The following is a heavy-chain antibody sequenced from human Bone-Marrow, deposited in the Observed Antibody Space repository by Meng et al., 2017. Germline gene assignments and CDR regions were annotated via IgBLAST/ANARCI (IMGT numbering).Heavy chain of an antibody. CDR3: ARGAWVRGVSHNDY. D-gene: IGHD3-10*01. Sequence: ARLVQCWAGVKQPVAAGNVPCKASGYTFTSYGSSWVRQAPGQGLEWMGWISAYNGNTNYAQKLQGRVTMTTDTSTSTAYMELRSLRSDDTAVYYCARGAWVRGVSHNDYWDQGTLVTVSS. CDR2: ISAYNGNT. CDR1: GYTFTSYG. J-gene: IGHJ4*02. V-gene: IGHV1-18*01.